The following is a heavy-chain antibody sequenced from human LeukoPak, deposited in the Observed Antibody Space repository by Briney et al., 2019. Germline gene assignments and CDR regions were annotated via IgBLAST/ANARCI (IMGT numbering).Heavy chain of an antibody. CDR1: GGTFSSYT. J-gene: IGHJ3*02. V-gene: IGHV1-69*02. Sequence: AASVKVSCKASGGTFSSYTISWVRQAPGQGLEWMGRIIPILGIANYAQKFQGRVTITADKSTSTAYMELSSLRSEDTAVYYCARGNRLYSSSWSSLAFDIWGQGTMVTVSS. CDR2: IIPILGIA. D-gene: IGHD6-13*01. CDR3: ARGNRLYSSSWSSLAFDI.